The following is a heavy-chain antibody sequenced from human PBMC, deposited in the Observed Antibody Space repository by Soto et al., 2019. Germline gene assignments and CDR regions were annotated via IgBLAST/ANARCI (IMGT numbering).Heavy chain of an antibody. J-gene: IGHJ6*02. CDR1: GYSFTSYW. CDR2: IYPGDSDI. V-gene: IGHV5-51*01. CDR3: ATDTARTFYYYGMDV. Sequence: GESLKISCKGSGYSFTSYWIGWVRQMSGKGLEWMGIIYPGDSDIRYSPSFQGQVTMSVDKSTRTAYLQWSSLKASDTAMYYCATDTARTFYYYGMDVWGQGTTVTVSS. D-gene: IGHD5-18*01.